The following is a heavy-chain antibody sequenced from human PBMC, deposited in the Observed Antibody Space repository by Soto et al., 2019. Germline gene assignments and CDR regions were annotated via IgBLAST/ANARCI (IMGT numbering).Heavy chain of an antibody. CDR2: TYYRSKWYN. J-gene: IGHJ3*02. D-gene: IGHD3-22*01. CDR1: GDSVSSNTAA. Sequence: SQTLSLTCTISGDSVSSNTAAWKWIRQSPSRGLEWLGRTYYRSKWYNDYAVSVKSRITINPDTSKNQFSLQLNSVTPEDTAVYYCSREHITMIVVVITPGAFDIWGQGTMVTVSS. V-gene: IGHV6-1*01. CDR3: SREHITMIVVVITPGAFDI.